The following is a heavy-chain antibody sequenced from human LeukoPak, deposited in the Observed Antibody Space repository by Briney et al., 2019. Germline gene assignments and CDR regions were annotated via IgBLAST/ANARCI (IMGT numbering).Heavy chain of an antibody. CDR2: INPNSGGT. Sequence: ASVKVSCKASGYTFTGYYMHWVRQAPGQGLEWMGWINPNSGGTNYAQEFQGRVTMTRDTSISTAYMELSRLRSDDTAVYYCARGTYYYDSSGYSYPGYWGQGTLVTVSS. V-gene: IGHV1-2*02. J-gene: IGHJ4*02. D-gene: IGHD3-22*01. CDR3: ARGTYYYDSSGYSYPGY. CDR1: GYTFTGYY.